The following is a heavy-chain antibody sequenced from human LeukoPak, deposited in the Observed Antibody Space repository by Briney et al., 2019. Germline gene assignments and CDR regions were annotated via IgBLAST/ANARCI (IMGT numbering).Heavy chain of an antibody. Sequence: PSETLSLTCTVSGGSISSYYWSWIRQPPGKGLEWIGYIYTSGSTNYNPSLKSRVSISLDTSKNQFSLKLSSVTAADTAVYYCARPYSSGLYGAFDIWGQGTMVTVSS. CDR1: GGSISSYY. V-gene: IGHV4-4*09. CDR3: ARPYSSGLYGAFDI. CDR2: IYTSGST. D-gene: IGHD6-19*01. J-gene: IGHJ3*02.